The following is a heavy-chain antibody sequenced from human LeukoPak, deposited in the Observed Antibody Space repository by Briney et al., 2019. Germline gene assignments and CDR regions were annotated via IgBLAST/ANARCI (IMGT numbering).Heavy chain of an antibody. Sequence: SETLSLTCAVYGGSFSGYYWRWIRQPPGKGLEWIGEINHSGSTNYNPSLKSRVTISVDTSKNQFSLKLSSVTAADTAVYYCARVSSTTPVYYYYMDVWGKGTTVTVSS. CDR1: GGSFSGYY. CDR2: INHSGST. CDR3: ARVSSTTPVYYYYMDV. D-gene: IGHD2-2*01. V-gene: IGHV4-34*01. J-gene: IGHJ6*03.